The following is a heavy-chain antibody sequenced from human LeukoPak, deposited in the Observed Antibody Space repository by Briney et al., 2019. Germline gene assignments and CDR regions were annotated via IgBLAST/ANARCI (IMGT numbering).Heavy chain of an antibody. CDR1: GYTFTSYG. CDR2: INPSGGST. V-gene: IGHV1-46*01. Sequence: GASVEVSCKASGYTFTSYGISWVRQAPGQGLEWMGIINPSGGSTSYAQKFQGRVTMTRDTSTSTVYMELSSLRSEDTAVYYCARSLDGYNYVGDYWGQGTLVTVSS. CDR3: ARSLDGYNYVGDY. J-gene: IGHJ4*02. D-gene: IGHD5-12*01.